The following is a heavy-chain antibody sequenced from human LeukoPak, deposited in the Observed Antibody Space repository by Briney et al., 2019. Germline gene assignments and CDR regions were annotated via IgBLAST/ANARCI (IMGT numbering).Heavy chain of an antibody. D-gene: IGHD3-10*01. J-gene: IGHJ4*01. CDR2: ISRNGGII. V-gene: IGHV3-9*03. CDR1: GFTFGGYA. CDR3: ARGGGGADH. Sequence: GGSLRLSCAASGFTFGGYAMHWVRQAPGKGLEWVSGISRNGGIIYYADSVKGRFIMSRDNAENSLYLQMGSLRAEDMPVCYWARGGGGADHWGQGTLVTVSS.